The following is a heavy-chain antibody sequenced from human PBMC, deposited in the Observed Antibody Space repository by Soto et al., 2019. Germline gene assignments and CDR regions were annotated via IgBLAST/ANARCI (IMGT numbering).Heavy chain of an antibody. V-gene: IGHV4-34*01. CDR3: ARGHMSQVELTPVGWFDP. J-gene: IGHJ5*02. CDR1: GGSFSGHY. Sequence: SETLSLTCAVYGGSFSGHYWSWIRLPPGKGLEWIGEINHSGSTNYNPSLKSRVTISVDTSRSQFSLKLSSVTAADTAVYYCARGHMSQVELTPVGWFDPWGQGTLVTVSS. CDR2: INHSGST. D-gene: IGHD1-7*01.